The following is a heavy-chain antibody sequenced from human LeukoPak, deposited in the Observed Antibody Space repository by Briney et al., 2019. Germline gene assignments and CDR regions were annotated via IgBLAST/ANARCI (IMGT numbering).Heavy chain of an antibody. CDR1: GFTFSSYS. Sequence: GGSLRLSCAASGFTFSSYSMNWVRQAPGKGLEWVSSISSSSSYIYYADSVKGRFTISRDNAKSSLYLQMNSLRAEDTAVYYCARVHRYEHADHGFDYWGQGTLVTVSS. V-gene: IGHV3-21*01. CDR2: ISSSSSYI. D-gene: IGHD3-9*01. J-gene: IGHJ4*02. CDR3: ARVHRYEHADHGFDY.